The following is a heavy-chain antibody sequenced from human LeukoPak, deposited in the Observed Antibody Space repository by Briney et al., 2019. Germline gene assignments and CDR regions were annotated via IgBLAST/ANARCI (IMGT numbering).Heavy chain of an antibody. CDR3: ARDQGPWAPFDY. CDR2: ISSTSSII. J-gene: IGHJ4*02. Sequence: GGSLRLSCAASGFTFSSYSMNWVRQAPGKGLEWVSYISSTSSIIYYADSVKGRFTISRDDAKNSLYLQMNSLRAEDTAVYYCARDQGPWAPFDYWGQGTLVTVSS. CDR1: GFTFSSYS. D-gene: IGHD7-27*01. V-gene: IGHV3-48*04.